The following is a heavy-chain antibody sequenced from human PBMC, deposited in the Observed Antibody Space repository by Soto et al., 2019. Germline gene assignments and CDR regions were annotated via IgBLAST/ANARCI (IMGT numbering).Heavy chain of an antibody. CDR2: INPNSGGT. CDR3: ARSGPYYYDSSGYYDY. V-gene: IGHV1-2*04. D-gene: IGHD3-22*01. J-gene: IGHJ4*02. CDR1: GYTFTGYY. Sequence: ASVKVSCKASGYTFTGYYMHWVRQAPGQGLEWMGWINPNSGGTNYAQKFQGWVTMTRDTSISTAYMELSRLRSDDTAVYYCARSGPYYYDSSGYYDYWGQGTLVTVSS.